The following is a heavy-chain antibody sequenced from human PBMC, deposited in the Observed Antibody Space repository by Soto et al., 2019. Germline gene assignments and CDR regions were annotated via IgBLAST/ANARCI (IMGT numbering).Heavy chain of an antibody. J-gene: IGHJ6*02. CDR2: IIPIFGTA. CDR3: ARDGGVVVPAAKGYYYGMDV. D-gene: IGHD2-2*01. CDR1: GGTFSSYA. Sequence: QVQLVQSGAEVKKPGSSVKVSCKASGGTFSSYAISWVRQAPGQGLEWMGGIIPIFGTANYAQKFQGRVTITADESTSTAYMELSRLRAEDTAVYYCARDGGVVVPAAKGYYYGMDVWGQGTTVTVSS. V-gene: IGHV1-69*01.